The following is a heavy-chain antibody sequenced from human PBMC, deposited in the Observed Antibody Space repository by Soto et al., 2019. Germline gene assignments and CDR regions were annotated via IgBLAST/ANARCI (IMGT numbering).Heavy chain of an antibody. J-gene: IGHJ6*02. D-gene: IGHD3-16*01. CDR3: ARSDYVWGSHDYYYYYGMDV. CDR1: GFTFSSYG. Sequence: GGSLGLSCAASGFTFSSYGMSWVRQAPGKGLEWVANIKQDGSEKYYVDSVKGRFIISRDNAKNSLYLQMNSLRAEDTAVYYCARSDYVWGSHDYYYYYGMDVWGQGTTVTVPS. CDR2: IKQDGSEK. V-gene: IGHV3-7*03.